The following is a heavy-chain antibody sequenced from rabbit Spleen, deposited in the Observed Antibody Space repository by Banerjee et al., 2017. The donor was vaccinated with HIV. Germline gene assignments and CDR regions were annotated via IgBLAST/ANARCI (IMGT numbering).Heavy chain of an antibody. J-gene: IGHJ4*01. V-gene: IGHV1S40*01. CDR3: ARAGYDGWGYDL. CDR2: IWGGSSGRT. Sequence: QSLVESGGGLVKPGASLTLTCTASGFSFSSNYWTCWVRQAPGKGLEWIACIWGGSSGRTYYASWAKSRFTISSHNAQNTLYLQLSSLTAADTATYFCARAGYDGWGYDLWGPGTLVTVS. CDR1: GFSFSSNYW. D-gene: IGHD4-2*01.